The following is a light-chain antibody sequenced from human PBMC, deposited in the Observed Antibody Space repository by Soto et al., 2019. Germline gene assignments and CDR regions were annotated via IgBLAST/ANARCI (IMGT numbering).Light chain of an antibody. CDR1: SSDVGSYND. V-gene: IGLV2-8*01. CDR3: TSYAGSNNFV. CDR2: EVS. Sequence: QSALTQPPSASGSPGQSVTISCTGTSSDVGSYNDVSWYQQHPGKAPKLLIFEVSKRPSGVPDRFSGSKSGNTASLTVSGLQAEDEADYYCTSYAGSNNFVFGGGTKLTVL. J-gene: IGLJ2*01.